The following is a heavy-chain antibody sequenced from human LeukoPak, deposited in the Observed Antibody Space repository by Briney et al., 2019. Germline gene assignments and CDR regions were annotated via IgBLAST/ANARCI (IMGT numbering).Heavy chain of an antibody. V-gene: IGHV3-33*01. D-gene: IGHD6-19*01. CDR1: GFIFSSYG. CDR3: ARDYFAVANNGDGFDI. CDR2: IWYDGSNK. J-gene: IGHJ3*02. Sequence: GRSLRLSCAASGFIFSSYGMHWVRQAPGKGLEWVAVIWYDGSNKYYADSVKGRFTISRDNSKNTLYLQMNSLRAEDTAVYYCARDYFAVANNGDGFDIWGQGTMVTISS.